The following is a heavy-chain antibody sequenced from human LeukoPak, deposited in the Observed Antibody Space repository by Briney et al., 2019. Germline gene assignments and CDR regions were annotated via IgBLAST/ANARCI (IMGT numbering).Heavy chain of an antibody. CDR2: IYYSGST. D-gene: IGHD6-19*01. J-gene: IGHJ4*02. Sequence: LSLTCTASGGSSRKHYWSSIRQPPGKGLEWIGYIYYSGSTNYNPSLKSRVTISVDTSKNQFSLKLSSVTAADTAVYYCASTNYSSGWYPVLFDYWGQGTLVTVSS. CDR3: ASTNYSSGWYPVLFDY. CDR1: GGSSRKHY. V-gene: IGHV4-59*11.